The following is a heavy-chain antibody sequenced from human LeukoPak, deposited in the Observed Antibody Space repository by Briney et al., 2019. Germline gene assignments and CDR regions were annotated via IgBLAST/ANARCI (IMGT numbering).Heavy chain of an antibody. D-gene: IGHD3-16*01. Sequence: PGGSLRLSCTASGFMFSGYWLSWVRQAPGKGLEWVANIKPDGSQRYYVDSVKGRFTISRDNAKNSLYLQMSNLRAEDTAVYFCARGGGLDVWGQGATVTVSS. J-gene: IGHJ6*02. CDR3: ARGGGLDV. CDR2: IKPDGSQR. CDR1: GFMFSGYW. V-gene: IGHV3-7*03.